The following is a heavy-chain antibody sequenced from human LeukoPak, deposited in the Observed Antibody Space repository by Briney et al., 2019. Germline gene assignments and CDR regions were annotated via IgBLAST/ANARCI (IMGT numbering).Heavy chain of an antibody. J-gene: IGHJ6*04. CDR1: GGSISSYY. V-gene: IGHV4-59*12. CDR2: IYYSGST. CDR3: ARVRGEGGGSATSYYYYGMDV. Sequence: LETLSLTCTVSGGSISSYYWSWIRQPPGKGLEWIGYIYYSGSTNYNPSLKSRVTISVDTSKNQLSLKLSSVTAADTAVYYCARVRGEGGGSATSYYYYGMDVWGKGTTVTVSS. D-gene: IGHD2-15*01.